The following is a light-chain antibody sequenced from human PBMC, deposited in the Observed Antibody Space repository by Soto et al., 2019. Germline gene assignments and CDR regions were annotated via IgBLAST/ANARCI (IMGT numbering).Light chain of an antibody. CDR3: QQSHSIPYI. J-gene: IGKJ2*01. Sequence: DIQMTQYPSSLSASVGDRVTITCRASQTISTYLNWYQQKPGKAPKLLIYAASSLQSGVPSRFSGSGSGTDFTLTISSLQPEDFATYFCQQSHSIPYIFGQGTKLQLK. CDR2: AAS. CDR1: QTISTY. V-gene: IGKV1-39*01.